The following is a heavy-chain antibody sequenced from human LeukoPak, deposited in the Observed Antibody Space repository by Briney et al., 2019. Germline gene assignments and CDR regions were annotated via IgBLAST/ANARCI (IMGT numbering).Heavy chain of an antibody. CDR3: ASAGDSSGYYYFSAFDI. Sequence: GESLKISCKGSGYSFTSYWIGWVRQMPGKGLEWMGIIYLGDSDTRYSPSFQGQVTISADKPISTAYLQWSSLKASDTAMYYCASAGDSSGYYYFSAFDIWGQGTMVTVSS. V-gene: IGHV5-51*04. J-gene: IGHJ3*02. D-gene: IGHD3-22*01. CDR2: IYLGDSDT. CDR1: GYSFTSYW.